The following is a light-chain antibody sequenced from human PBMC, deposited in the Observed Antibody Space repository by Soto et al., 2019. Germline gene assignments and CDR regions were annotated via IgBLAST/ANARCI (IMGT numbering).Light chain of an antibody. V-gene: IGKV1-17*03. CDR1: QGISNH. J-gene: IGKJ1*01. CDR3: LQYDSYPWT. CDR2: AAS. Sequence: DIQMTQSPSAMSASVGDRVTITCRASQGISNHLAWFQQKPGTVPKRLIYAASTLQGGVPSRFNGSGSGTEFSLTIGSLQPADLATYYCLQYDSYPWTFGQVTKVEIK.